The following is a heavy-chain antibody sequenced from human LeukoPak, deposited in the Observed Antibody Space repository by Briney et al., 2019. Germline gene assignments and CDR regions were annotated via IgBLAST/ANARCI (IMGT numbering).Heavy chain of an antibody. CDR1: GFTVSSNY. V-gene: IGHV3-66*01. D-gene: IGHD3-22*01. CDR3: AKGKYYYDSSGSMRDYYYMDV. Sequence: PGGSLRLSCAASGFTVSSNYMSWVRQAPGKGLEWVSVIYSGGSTYYADSVKGRFTISRDNSKNTLYLQMNSLRAEDTAVYYCAKGKYYYDSSGSMRDYYYMDVWGKGTTVTVSS. J-gene: IGHJ6*03. CDR2: IYSGGST.